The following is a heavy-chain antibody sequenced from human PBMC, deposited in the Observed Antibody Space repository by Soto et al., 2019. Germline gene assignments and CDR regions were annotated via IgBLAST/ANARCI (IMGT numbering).Heavy chain of an antibody. CDR3: AGRCDGTNCLAHFDY. D-gene: IGHD2-2*01. CDR2: IIPIFGTP. CDR1: GGTFNNYV. V-gene: IGHV1-69*06. Sequence: SVKVSCKASGGTFNNYVINWVRQAPGQGLEWMAGIIPIFGTPNYAQKFQGRVTITADKSTSTAYMELNSLRSEDTAVYYCAGRCDGTNCLAHFDYWGQGTLVTV. J-gene: IGHJ4*02.